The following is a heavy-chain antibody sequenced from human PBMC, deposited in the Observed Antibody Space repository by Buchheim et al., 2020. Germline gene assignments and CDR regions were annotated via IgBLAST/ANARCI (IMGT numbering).Heavy chain of an antibody. CDR3: ARVKAHSLQYYYDSSGYLDY. CDR1: GFTFSSYS. D-gene: IGHD3-22*01. J-gene: IGHJ4*02. CDR2: ISSSSSTI. V-gene: IGHV3-48*02. Sequence: EVQLVESGGGLVQPGGSLRLSCAASGFTFSSYSMNWVRQAPGKGLEWVSYISSSSSTIYYADSVKGRFTISRDNANNSLYLQMNSLRDEDTAVYYCARVKAHSLQYYYDSSGYLDYWGQGTL.